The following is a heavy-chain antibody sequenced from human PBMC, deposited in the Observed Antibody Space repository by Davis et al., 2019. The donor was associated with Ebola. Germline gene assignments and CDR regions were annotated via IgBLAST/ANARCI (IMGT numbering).Heavy chain of an antibody. D-gene: IGHD2-15*01. CDR1: GYTFTGYY. J-gene: IGHJ4*02. CDR2: FNPNSGDT. Sequence: AASVKVSCKASGYTFTGYYIHWVRQAPGQGLEWMGWFNPNSGDTKYSQKFQGWVTMTRDTPISTAYMELNRLTSDDTAVYYCARDRVCSGATCYAYFDFWGQGTLVTVSS. CDR3: ARDRVCSGATCYAYFDF. V-gene: IGHV1-2*04.